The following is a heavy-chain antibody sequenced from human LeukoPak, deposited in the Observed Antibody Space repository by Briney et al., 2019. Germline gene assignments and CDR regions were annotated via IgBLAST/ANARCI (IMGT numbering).Heavy chain of an antibody. CDR2: IYYSGST. J-gene: IGHJ3*02. CDR1: GGSISSYY. Sequence: SETLSPTCSVSGGSISSYYWTWIRQPPGKGLEWIGYIYYSGSTNYNPSLKSRVTVSVDTSTNQSSLKLSSVTAADTAVYYCARENTMIRGAFDAFDIWGQGTMVTVSS. CDR3: ARENTMIRGAFDAFDI. V-gene: IGHV4-59*01. D-gene: IGHD3-10*01.